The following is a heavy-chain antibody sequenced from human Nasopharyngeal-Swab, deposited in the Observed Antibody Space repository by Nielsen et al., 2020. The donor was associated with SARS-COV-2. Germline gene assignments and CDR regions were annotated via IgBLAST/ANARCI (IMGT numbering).Heavy chain of an antibody. CDR2: IWFDGSRK. CDR1: RFTFSTYG. D-gene: IGHD1-26*01. V-gene: IGHV3-33*01. CDR3: ARDPPSSIVGATSSGDY. Sequence: GGSLRLSCAASRFTFSTYGMHWVRQAPGEWLQWVASIWFDGSRKYYADSMKGRYTISRDNSKNTLYLQMNSLRADDTAVYYCARDPPSSIVGATSSGDYWGQGTLVTVSS. J-gene: IGHJ4*02.